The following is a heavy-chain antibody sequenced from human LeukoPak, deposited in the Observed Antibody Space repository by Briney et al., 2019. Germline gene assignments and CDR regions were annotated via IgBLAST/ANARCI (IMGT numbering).Heavy chain of an antibody. CDR3: ATQRINRISDY. Sequence: PSQTLSLTCTVSGGSISSGGYYWSWIRQHPGKGLEWIGYIYYSGSTYYNPSLKSRVTISVGTSKNQFSLKLSSVTAADTAVYYCATQRINRISDYWGQGTLVTVSS. CDR1: GGSISSGGYY. CDR2: IYYSGST. V-gene: IGHV4-31*03. J-gene: IGHJ4*02. D-gene: IGHD6-25*01.